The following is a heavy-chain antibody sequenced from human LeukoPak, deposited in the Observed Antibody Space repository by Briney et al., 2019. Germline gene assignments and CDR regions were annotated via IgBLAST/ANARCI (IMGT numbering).Heavy chain of an antibody. Sequence: SSETLSLTCAVYGGSFRGYYWSWIRQPPGKGLEWIGEINHSGSTNYNPSLKSRVTISVDTSKNQFSLKLSSVTAADTAVYYCARRSPSLPFDYWGQGTLVTVSS. CDR3: ARRSPSLPFDY. CDR2: INHSGST. CDR1: GGSFRGYY. J-gene: IGHJ4*02. V-gene: IGHV4-34*01.